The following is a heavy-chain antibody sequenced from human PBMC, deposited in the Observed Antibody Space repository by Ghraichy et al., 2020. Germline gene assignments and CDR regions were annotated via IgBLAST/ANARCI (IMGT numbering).Heavy chain of an antibody. J-gene: IGHJ5*02. D-gene: IGHD6-25*01. CDR2: IYHSGST. V-gene: IGHV4-4*02. Sequence: SETLSLTCAVSGDSISSSNWWSWVRQPPGKGLEWIGEIYHSGSTNYNPSLKSRVTISVDKSKNQFSLKLNSVTAADTAVYYCARRRGLNWFDPWGQGTLVTVSS. CDR3: ARRRGLNWFDP. CDR1: GDSISSSNW.